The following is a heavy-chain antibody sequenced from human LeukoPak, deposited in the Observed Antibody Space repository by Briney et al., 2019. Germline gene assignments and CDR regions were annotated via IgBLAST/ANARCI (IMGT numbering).Heavy chain of an antibody. V-gene: IGHV3-66*01. D-gene: IGHD1-26*01. CDR3: ARVIGSYMAFDI. J-gene: IGHJ3*02. Sequence: GGSLRLSCAASGFTVSSNYMSWVRQAPGKGLEWVSVIYSGGSTYYADSVKGRFTISRDNSKNTLYLQMNSLRAEDTAVCYCARVIGSYMAFDIWGQGTMVTVSS. CDR1: GFTVSSNY. CDR2: IYSGGST.